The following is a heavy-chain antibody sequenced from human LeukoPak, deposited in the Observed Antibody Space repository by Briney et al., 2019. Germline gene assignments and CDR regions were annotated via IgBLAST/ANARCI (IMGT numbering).Heavy chain of an antibody. J-gene: IGHJ3*02. CDR2: IYYSGST. CDR1: GGSISSYY. V-gene: IGHV4-59*01. Sequence: SETLSLTCTVSGGSISSYYWSWLRQPPGKGLEWLGYIYYSGSTNYNPSLKSRVTISVDTSKNQFSLKLSSVTAADTAVYYCARVYGDYYGSGSYYSDAFDIWGQGTMVTVSS. D-gene: IGHD3-10*01. CDR3: ARVYGDYYGSGSYYSDAFDI.